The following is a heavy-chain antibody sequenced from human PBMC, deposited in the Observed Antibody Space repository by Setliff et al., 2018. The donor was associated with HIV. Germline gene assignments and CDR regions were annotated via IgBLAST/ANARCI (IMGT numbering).Heavy chain of an antibody. CDR1: GGTFRTSV. J-gene: IGHJ6*02. Sequence: ASVKVSCKTSGGTFRTSVISWVRQAPGQGLEWVGGILPFLGMGDFAQKFQGRVTITAGESTSTAYMELRSLRSDDTAVYYCGASQASYSYLGYYYSGVNVWGQGTTVTVSS. CDR2: ILPFLGMG. CDR3: GASQASYSYLGYYYSGVNV. D-gene: IGHD3-16*01. V-gene: IGHV1-69*10.